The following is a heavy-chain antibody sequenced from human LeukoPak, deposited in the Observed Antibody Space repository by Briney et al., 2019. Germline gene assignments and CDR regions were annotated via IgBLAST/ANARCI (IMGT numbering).Heavy chain of an antibody. V-gene: IGHV3-48*03. Sequence: GGSLRLSCAASGFTFSSYEMNWVRQAPGKGLEWVSYISSSGSTIYYADSVKGRFTISRDNAKNSPYLQMNSLRAEDTAVYYCARQNDFWSGYPTFDYWGQGTLVTVSS. J-gene: IGHJ4*02. CDR1: GFTFSSYE. D-gene: IGHD3-3*01. CDR2: ISSSGSTI. CDR3: ARQNDFWSGYPTFDY.